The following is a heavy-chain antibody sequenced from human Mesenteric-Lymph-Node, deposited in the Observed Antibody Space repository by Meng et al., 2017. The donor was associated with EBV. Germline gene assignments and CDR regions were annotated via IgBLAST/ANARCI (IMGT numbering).Heavy chain of an antibody. CDR3: ARGGLLGLLTMTIVASFPDY. V-gene: IGHV1-3*04. CDR1: DYTFTNFG. J-gene: IGHJ4*02. D-gene: IGHD3-22*01. CDR2: INTGNDDT. Sequence: NLVECGAKVTMPCALLKVCGKASDYTFTNFGLNWLRQAHGQRLEWMGWINTGNDDTNYSQKFQGRVTITWDTSASIGYMELTSLTSEDTAVYYCARGGLLGLLTMTIVASFPDYWGQGSLVTVSS.